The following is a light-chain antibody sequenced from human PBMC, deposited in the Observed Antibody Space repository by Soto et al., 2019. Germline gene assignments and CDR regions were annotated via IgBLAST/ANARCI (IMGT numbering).Light chain of an antibody. CDR2: YES. CDR3: QVWDSGSDQYV. CDR1: NIGSKS. J-gene: IGLJ1*01. V-gene: IGLV3-21*04. Sequence: SYELTQPPSVSVAPGKTARITCGGNNIGSKSVHWYQQKPGQAPVLVIYYESDRPSGIPERFSGSKSGNTATLTISRVEAGDEADYYCQVWDSGSDQYVFGTGTKVTVL.